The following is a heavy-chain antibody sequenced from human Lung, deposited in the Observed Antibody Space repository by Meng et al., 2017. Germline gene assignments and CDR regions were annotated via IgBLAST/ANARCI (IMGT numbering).Heavy chain of an antibody. Sequence: QITLKESGPALVKPTQTLTLTCTLSGSSLSTIGVAVGWIRQPPGKALEWFALIYWDDEKRYSPSLKSRLTITKDTSKNHVVLTMTNMDPVDTATYYCAHSWGSGYYFGPLDYWGQGTLVTVSS. CDR3: AHSWGSGYYFGPLDY. CDR2: IYWDDEK. J-gene: IGHJ4*02. V-gene: IGHV2-5*02. CDR1: GSSLSTIGVA. D-gene: IGHD3-22*01.